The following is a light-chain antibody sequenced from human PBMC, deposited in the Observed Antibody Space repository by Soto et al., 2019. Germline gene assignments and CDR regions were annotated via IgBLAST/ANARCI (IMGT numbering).Light chain of an antibody. J-gene: IGLJ1*01. V-gene: IGLV2-14*01. CDR2: EVS. CDR1: SSDVGGYNY. Sequence: QSALTQPASVSGSPGQAITISCTGSSSDVGGYNYVSWYQQHPGKAPKLMIYEVSNRPSGVSDRFSGSKSGNTASLTISGLHAEDEADYYCTSYTSNNTPVFGTGTKLTVL. CDR3: TSYTSNNTPV.